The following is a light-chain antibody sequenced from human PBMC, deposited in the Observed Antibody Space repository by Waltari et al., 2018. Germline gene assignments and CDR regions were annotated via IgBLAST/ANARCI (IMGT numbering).Light chain of an antibody. CDR1: QSISRS. V-gene: IGKV1-39*01. Sequence: DIQMTQSPSSLSASVGDGVPITCRSSQSISRSLNWYQQKPGKAPQLLIYAASSLQSGVPPRFNGSGSGTDFTLTISSLQPEDFATYYCHQSYRPPPTFGRGTKLEI. CDR2: AAS. J-gene: IGKJ2*01. CDR3: HQSYRPPPT.